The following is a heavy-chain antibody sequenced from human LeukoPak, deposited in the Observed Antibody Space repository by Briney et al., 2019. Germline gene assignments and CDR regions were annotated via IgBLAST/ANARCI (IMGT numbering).Heavy chain of an antibody. CDR3: AKDPGYSGYDYFDY. V-gene: IGHV3-23*01. CDR2: ISGSVTTT. CDR1: GVTFSNYA. Sequence: GKSLRLSCAASGVTFSNYAMNRVRQAPGKGLEWVSAISGSVTTTYYADSVKGRFTISRDNSKNTLYLQMNSLRAEDTAIYYCAKDPGYSGYDYFDYWGQGTLVTVSS. D-gene: IGHD5-12*01. J-gene: IGHJ4*02.